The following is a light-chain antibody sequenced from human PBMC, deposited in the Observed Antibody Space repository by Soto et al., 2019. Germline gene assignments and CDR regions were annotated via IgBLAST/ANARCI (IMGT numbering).Light chain of an antibody. CDR2: GAS. CDR3: QQYKNWPTIT. Sequence: EIVMTQSPGTLSLSPGERATLSCRASQSVSSSYLAWYQQKPGQSPRLLIYGASNRASGISDRFSGSGSGTDFTLTISRLEPEDFAVYYCQQYKNWPTITFGQGTRLEIK. CDR1: QSVSSSY. J-gene: IGKJ5*01. V-gene: IGKV3-20*01.